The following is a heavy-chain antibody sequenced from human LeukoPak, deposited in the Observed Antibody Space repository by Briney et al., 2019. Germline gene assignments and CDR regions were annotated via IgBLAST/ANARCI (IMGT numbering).Heavy chain of an antibody. V-gene: IGHV4-61*02. CDR3: ARGFWSGYDY. D-gene: IGHD3-3*01. Sequence: SQTLSLTCTVSGGSISSGSYYWSWIRQPAGEGLEWLGRIYTSGITSYNPSLKSRDTMSEDTSKNQFSMELSWVTAAGTVVHYCARGFWSGYDYWGQGTLVTVSS. J-gene: IGHJ4*02. CDR2: IYTSGIT. CDR1: GGSISSGSYY.